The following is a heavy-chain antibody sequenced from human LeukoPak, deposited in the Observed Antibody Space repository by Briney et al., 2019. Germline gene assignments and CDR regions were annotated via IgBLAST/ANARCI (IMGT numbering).Heavy chain of an antibody. Sequence: GGSLRLSCAASGFTFSSYWMHWVRQAPGKGLVWVSRIKTDGSSTSYADSVKGRFTISRDNAKNTLYLQMNSLRAEDTAVYYCARDPDGDMFDYWGQGTLVTVSS. CDR1: GFTFSSYW. CDR2: IKTDGSST. V-gene: IGHV3-74*01. CDR3: ARDPDGDMFDY. D-gene: IGHD4-17*01. J-gene: IGHJ4*02.